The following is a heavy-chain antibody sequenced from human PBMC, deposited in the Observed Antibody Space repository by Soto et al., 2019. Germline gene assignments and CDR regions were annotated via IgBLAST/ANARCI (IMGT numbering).Heavy chain of an antibody. V-gene: IGHV1-8*01. CDR1: AYTFTSYD. J-gene: IGHJ6*03. CDR2: MNPNRGNT. D-gene: IGHD3-3*01. Sequence: ASVKVSCKASAYTFTSYDINWVRQATGQGLEKKGWMNPNRGNTGYAQKYQGRVTMTRNTSISTAYMELSSLRSEDTAVYYCVLGEVDFWSGYYSFYYYYMDVWGKGTTVTVSS. CDR3: VLGEVDFWSGYYSFYYYYMDV.